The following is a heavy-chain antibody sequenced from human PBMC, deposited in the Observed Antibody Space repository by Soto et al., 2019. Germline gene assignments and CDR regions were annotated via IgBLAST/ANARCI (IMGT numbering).Heavy chain of an antibody. CDR3: ASLFSYDSSGYYYAPYYFDY. CDR1: GGSISSSNW. V-gene: IGHV4-4*02. J-gene: IGHJ4*02. D-gene: IGHD3-22*01. CDR2: IYHSGST. Sequence: QVQLQESGPGLVKPSGTLSLTCAVSGGSISSSNWWSWVRQPPGKGLEWIGEIYHSGSTNYNPSLKSRVNISVDKSKNQFSQKLSSVTAADTAVYYCASLFSYDSSGYYYAPYYFDYWGQGTLVTVSS.